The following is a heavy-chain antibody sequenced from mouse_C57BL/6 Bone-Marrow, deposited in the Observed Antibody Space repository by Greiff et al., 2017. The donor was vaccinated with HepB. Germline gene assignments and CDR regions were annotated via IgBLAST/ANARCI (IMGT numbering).Heavy chain of an antibody. J-gene: IGHJ2*01. CDR3: ARGALYCSSPFYFDY. D-gene: IGHD1-1*01. CDR1: GYTFTSYW. V-gene: IGHV1-55*01. CDR2: IYPGSGST. Sequence: VQLQQPGAELVKPGASVKMSCKASGYTFTSYWITWVKQRPGQGLEWIGDIYPGSGSTNYNEKFKSKATLTVDTSSSTAYMQLSSLTSEDSAVYSCARGALYCSSPFYFDYWGQGTTLTVSS.